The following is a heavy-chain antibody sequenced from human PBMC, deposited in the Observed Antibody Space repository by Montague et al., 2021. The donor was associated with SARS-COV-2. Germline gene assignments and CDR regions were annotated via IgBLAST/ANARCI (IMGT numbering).Heavy chain of an antibody. D-gene: IGHD2-2*01. V-gene: IGHV6-1*01. CDR2: TYYRSKWYN. J-gene: IGHJ4*02. Sequence: CAISRDSVSSNIATWNWIRQSPSRGLEWLGRTYYRSKWYNDYAESVKSRITIDPDTSKHQFSPHLNSVTPEDTAVYYCARIPVGSKYYFDFWGQGTLVTVSS. CDR1: RDSVSSNIAT. CDR3: ARIPVGSKYYFDF.